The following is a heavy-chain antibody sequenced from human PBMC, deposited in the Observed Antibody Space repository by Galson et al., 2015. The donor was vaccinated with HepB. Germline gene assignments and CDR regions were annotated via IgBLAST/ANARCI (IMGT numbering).Heavy chain of an antibody. D-gene: IGHD3-10*01. V-gene: IGHV3-23*01. Sequence: SLRLSCAASGFTFTRHAITWVRQAPGMGLEWVSAISGSGGSSNYADSVKGRFTVSRDNSKNTVYLQMHTVRVEDTALYFCAREGNYYGSGGYRDGLDIWGQGTMVTVS. J-gene: IGHJ3*02. CDR3: AREGNYYGSGGYRDGLDI. CDR1: GFTFTRHA. CDR2: ISGSGGSS.